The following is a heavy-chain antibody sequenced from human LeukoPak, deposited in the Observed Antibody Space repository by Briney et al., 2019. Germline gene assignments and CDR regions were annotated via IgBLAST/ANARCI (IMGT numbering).Heavy chain of an antibody. J-gene: IGHJ4*02. D-gene: IGHD3-22*01. V-gene: IGHV3-20*04. CDR1: GFTFDNYG. CDR3: AKDWGVVVITTIGY. Sequence: GGSLRLSCAASGFTFDNYGISWVRQVPGKGLEWVSRIYWNSGRTGYADSVKGRFTISRDNAKNSLYLQMNSLRAEDTAVYYCAKDWGVVVITTIGYWGQGTLVTVSS. CDR2: IYWNSGRT.